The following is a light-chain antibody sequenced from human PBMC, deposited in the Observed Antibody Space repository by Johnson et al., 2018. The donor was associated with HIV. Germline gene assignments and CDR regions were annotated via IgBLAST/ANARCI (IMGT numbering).Light chain of an antibody. Sequence: QSVLTQPPSVSAAPGQKVTISCSGSSSNIGNNYVSWYQQLPGTAPKLLIYDNDSRPSGIPDRFSGSKSGTSATLGITGLQTGDEADYYCGTWDSSLNAYVFGAATKVAVL. V-gene: IGLV1-51*01. CDR3: GTWDSSLNAYV. CDR1: SSNIGNNY. J-gene: IGLJ1*01. CDR2: DND.